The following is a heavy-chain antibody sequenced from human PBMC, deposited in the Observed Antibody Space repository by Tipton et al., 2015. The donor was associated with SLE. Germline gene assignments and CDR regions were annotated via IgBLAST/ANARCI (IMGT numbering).Heavy chain of an antibody. CDR1: GGSVSIPYW. V-gene: IGHV4-4*02. J-gene: IGHJ4*02. CDR3: ATVRAGCSGSSCYLDD. D-gene: IGHD1-26*01. Sequence: TLSLTCTVSGGSVSIPYWWTWVRQPPGKTLEWIGEISHGGSTNYYNPSLKGRVTISLDKSKNQFSLKLSSVTAADTAVYYCATVRAGCSGSSCYLDDWGQGTLVTVSS. CDR2: ISHGGST.